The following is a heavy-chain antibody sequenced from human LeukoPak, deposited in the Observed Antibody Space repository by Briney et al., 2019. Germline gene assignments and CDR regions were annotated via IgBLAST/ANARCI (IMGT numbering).Heavy chain of an antibody. CDR1: GFTLIDYN. CDR2: IQFDGTTE. CDR3: ARGAAVALEL. J-gene: IGHJ4*02. D-gene: IGHD6-19*01. V-gene: IGHV3-30*02. Sequence: GGSLRLSCGASGFTLIDYNMHWVRQAPGKGLEYVAFIQFDGTTEYYTDSVKGRFTMSRDKSKNTLYLQMNSLRGGETAVHYCARGAAVALELWGQGTLVTVSS.